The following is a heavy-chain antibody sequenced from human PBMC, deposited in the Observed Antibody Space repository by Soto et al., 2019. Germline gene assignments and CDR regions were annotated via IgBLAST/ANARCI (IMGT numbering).Heavy chain of an antibody. CDR2: INAGNGNT. V-gene: IGHV1-3*01. CDR3: ARPLSVVPAAFGAFDI. Sequence: ASVKVACKASGYTFTSYAMHRVRQATGQRLEWMGWINAGNGNTKYSQKFQGRVTITRDTSASTAYMELSSLRSEDTAVYYCARPLSVVPAAFGAFDIWGQGTMVTVSS. CDR1: GYTFTSYA. D-gene: IGHD2-2*01. J-gene: IGHJ3*02.